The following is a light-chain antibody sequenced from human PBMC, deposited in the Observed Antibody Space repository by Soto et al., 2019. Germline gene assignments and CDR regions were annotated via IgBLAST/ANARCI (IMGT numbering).Light chain of an antibody. CDR2: NNN. V-gene: IGLV1-47*02. J-gene: IGLJ1*01. Sequence: SVLTQPPSASGTPGQGVTISCSGSSSNIGSNYVYWYQQLPGTAPKLLIYNNNQRPSGVPDRFSASKSGTSASLAIRGLRSDDEADYYCSSWDGSLSGYVFGAGTKVTV. CDR1: SSNIGSNY. CDR3: SSWDGSLSGYV.